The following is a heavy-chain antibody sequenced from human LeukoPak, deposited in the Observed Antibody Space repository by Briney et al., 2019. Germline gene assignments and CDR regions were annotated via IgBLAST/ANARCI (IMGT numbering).Heavy chain of an antibody. CDR3: ARVVTEPITFDP. Sequence: ASVKVSCKASGYTFPSYGISWVRQAPGQGLEWMGWISAYNGNTNYAQKLQGRVTMTTDTSTSTAYMELRSLRSDDTAVYYCARVVTEPITFDPWGQGTPVIVSS. CDR1: GYTFPSYG. D-gene: IGHD1-14*01. CDR2: ISAYNGNT. V-gene: IGHV1-18*01. J-gene: IGHJ5*02.